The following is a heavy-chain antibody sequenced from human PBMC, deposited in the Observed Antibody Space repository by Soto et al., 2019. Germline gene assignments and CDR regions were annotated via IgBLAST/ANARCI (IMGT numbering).Heavy chain of an antibody. V-gene: IGHV1-46*01. J-gene: IGHJ5*02. CDR2: INPHGGST. D-gene: IGHD3-3*01. CDR1: GDTFTSYY. Sequence: ASVKVSCKAPGDTFTSYYLNWVRQAPGQGLEWMGVINPHGGSTKYAQKLQGRVTMTRDTSRSTVYMELRSLRSDDTAIYYCARSSGGNFGIIIEGSNWFDPWGQGTPVTVSS. CDR3: ARSSGGNFGIIIEGSNWFDP.